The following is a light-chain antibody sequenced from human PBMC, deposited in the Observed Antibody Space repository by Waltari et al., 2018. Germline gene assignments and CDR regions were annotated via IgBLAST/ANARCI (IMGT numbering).Light chain of an antibody. V-gene: IGLV1-44*01. J-gene: IGLJ2*01. CDR3: AVWDDSLSGPV. Sequence: QSVVTQPPSASGTPGQSLTISCSGANSNIGSNTVSWYRHPPGTAPKLLIYSNNQRPSGVPDRFSGSKSATSASLAISGLQSEDEAHYYCAVWDDSLSGPVFGGGTKLTVL. CDR1: NSNIGSNT. CDR2: SNN.